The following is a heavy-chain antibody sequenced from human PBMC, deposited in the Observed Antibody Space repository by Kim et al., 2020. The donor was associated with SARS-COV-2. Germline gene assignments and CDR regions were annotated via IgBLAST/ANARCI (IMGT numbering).Heavy chain of an antibody. CDR3: AAEGSGSYLGY. V-gene: IGHV4-34*01. J-gene: IGHJ4*02. Sequence: TNYNPALKSRVTISVDTSKNQFSLKLSSVTAADTAVYYCAAEGSGSYLGYWGQGTLVTVSS. D-gene: IGHD3-10*01. CDR2: T.